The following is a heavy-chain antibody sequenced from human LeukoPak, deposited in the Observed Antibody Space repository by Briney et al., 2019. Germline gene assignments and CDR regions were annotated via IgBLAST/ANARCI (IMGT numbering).Heavy chain of an antibody. D-gene: IGHD2-2*01. Sequence: ASVKVSCKASGYTFTSYYMHWVRQAPGQGLEWMGIINPSGGSTSYAQKFQGRVTMTRDTSTSTVYMELSSLRSEDTAVCYCAREGVPAAHIGDAFDIWGQGTMVTVSS. V-gene: IGHV1-46*01. CDR1: GYTFTSYY. CDR3: AREGVPAAHIGDAFDI. J-gene: IGHJ3*02. CDR2: INPSGGST.